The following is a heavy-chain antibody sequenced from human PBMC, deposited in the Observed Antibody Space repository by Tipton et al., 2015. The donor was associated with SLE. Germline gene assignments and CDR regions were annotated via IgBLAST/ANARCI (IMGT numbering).Heavy chain of an antibody. CDR2: IFYSGTT. Sequence: TLSLTCTVSGGSISRSSYYWGWIRQPPGKGLEWIASIFYSGTTFHNPSLKSRVTISVDTSKNQFSLKLNSVTAADTAVYYCARWDSGRSVGAFDFWGQGTMVTVSS. J-gene: IGHJ3*01. D-gene: IGHD1-26*01. V-gene: IGHV4-39*01. CDR3: ARWDSGRSVGAFDF. CDR1: GGSISRSSYY.